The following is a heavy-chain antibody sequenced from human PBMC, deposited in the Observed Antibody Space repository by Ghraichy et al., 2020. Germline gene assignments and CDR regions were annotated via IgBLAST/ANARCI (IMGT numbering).Heavy chain of an antibody. Sequence: SQTLSLTCAVSGGSISSGGYSWSWIRQPPGKGLEWIGYIYHSGSTYYNPSLKSRVTISVDRSKNQFSLKLSSVTAADTAVYYCATLTPTEWGFDYWGQGTLVTVSS. J-gene: IGHJ4*02. D-gene: IGHD1-26*01. V-gene: IGHV4-30-2*01. CDR1: GGSISSGGYS. CDR2: IYHSGST. CDR3: ATLTPTEWGFDY.